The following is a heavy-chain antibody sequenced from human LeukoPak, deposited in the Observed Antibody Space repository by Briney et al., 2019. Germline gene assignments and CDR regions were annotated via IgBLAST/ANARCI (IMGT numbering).Heavy chain of an antibody. CDR3: ARAHSSSSTFDL. CDR1: GFTVSDYG. J-gene: IGHJ4*02. D-gene: IGHD6-6*01. Sequence: PGGSLRLSCAASGFTVSDYGIRWVRQAPGQGLEGVALIWYGGSKKYYADSVKGRFTISRDNTKNTLYLQLNSLRADDTAVYYCARAHSSSSTFDLWGQGTLVTVSS. V-gene: IGHV3-33*01. CDR2: IWYGGSKK.